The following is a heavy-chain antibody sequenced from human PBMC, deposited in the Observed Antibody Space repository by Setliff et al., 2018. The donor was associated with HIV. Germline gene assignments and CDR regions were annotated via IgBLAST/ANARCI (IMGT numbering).Heavy chain of an antibody. D-gene: IGHD3-3*01. J-gene: IGHJ6*02. CDR2: IYYSGST. V-gene: IGHV4-59*01. CDR1: GGSFSGYY. CDR3: ARAEGATYYNFSYYYGMDV. Sequence: PSETLSLTCAVYGGSFSGYYWSWIRQPPGKGLEWIGYIYYSGSTNYNPSLKSRVTISVDTSKNQFSLKLSSVTAADTAVYYCARAEGATYYNFSYYYGMDVWGQGTTVTVSS.